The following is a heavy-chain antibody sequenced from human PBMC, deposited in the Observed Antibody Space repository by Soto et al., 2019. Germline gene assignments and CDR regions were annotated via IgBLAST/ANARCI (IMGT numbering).Heavy chain of an antibody. D-gene: IGHD6-13*01. J-gene: IGHJ4*02. Sequence: PSETLSLTCTVSGGSMNNYLWSWIRQTPGGGLQWIGYIHVTGNTYHNPSLKSPVTISVDASKTQFSLTLSSVTAADTAVYYCAREPFFARQQPFDSWGQGILVTVSS. CDR2: IHVTGNT. CDR1: GGSMNNYL. CDR3: AREPFFARQQPFDS. V-gene: IGHV4-59*01.